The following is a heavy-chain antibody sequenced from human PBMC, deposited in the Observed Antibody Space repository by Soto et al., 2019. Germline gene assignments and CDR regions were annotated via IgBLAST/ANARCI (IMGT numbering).Heavy chain of an antibody. Sequence: QVQLVQSGAEVKKPGSSVKVSCKASGGTFSSYAISWVRQAPGQGIEWMGGIIPIFGAANYAQKFQGRVTITADESTSTAYMELSSLRSEDTAVYYCARHVPAAGYYHGMDVWGQGTTVTVSS. CDR3: ARHVPAAGYYHGMDV. CDR2: IIPIFGAA. V-gene: IGHV1-69*12. J-gene: IGHJ6*02. CDR1: GGTFSSYA. D-gene: IGHD2-2*01.